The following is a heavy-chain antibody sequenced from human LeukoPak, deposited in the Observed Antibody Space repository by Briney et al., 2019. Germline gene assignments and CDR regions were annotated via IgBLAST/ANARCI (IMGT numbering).Heavy chain of an antibody. CDR3: ARTGTSGSYSDS. Sequence: SETLSLTCTVSGGSISSGDYYWSWIRQPPGKGLEWIGYIYYSGSTYYNPSLKSRVTISVDTSKNQFSLRLTSVTAADTAVYYCARTGTSGSYSDSWGRGIQVTVSS. CDR2: IYYSGST. D-gene: IGHD3-10*01. V-gene: IGHV4-30-4*02. CDR1: GGSISSGDYY. J-gene: IGHJ5*01.